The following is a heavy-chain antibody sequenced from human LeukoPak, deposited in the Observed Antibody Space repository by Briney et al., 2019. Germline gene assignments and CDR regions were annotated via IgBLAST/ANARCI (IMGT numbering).Heavy chain of an antibody. J-gene: IGHJ4*02. CDR3: ARRGGFDY. CDR1: EFTFSSYD. V-gene: IGHV3-48*03. Sequence: GGSLRLSCAASEFTFSSYDMNWVRQAPGKGLEWVSYFSGSGNFVYYADSVKGRFTISRDNAKNSLYLKMNSLRAEDTAVYYCARRGGFDYWGQGTLVTVSS. D-gene: IGHD3-3*01. CDR2: FSGSGNFV.